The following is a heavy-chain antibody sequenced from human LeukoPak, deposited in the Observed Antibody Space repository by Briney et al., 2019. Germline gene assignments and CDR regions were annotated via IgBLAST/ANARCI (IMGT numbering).Heavy chain of an antibody. CDR2: IYYSGST. J-gene: IGHJ3*02. V-gene: IGHV4-30-4*08. CDR3: ARGFYGHNAFDI. Sequence: SETLSLTCSVSGDSISSRDYYWSWIRQPPGKGLEWIGYIYYSGSTSYNLSLKSRVTISVDTSKNQFSLRLSSVTAADTAVYYCARGFYGHNAFDIWGQGTMVTVSS. D-gene: IGHD3-16*01. CDR1: GDSISSRDYY.